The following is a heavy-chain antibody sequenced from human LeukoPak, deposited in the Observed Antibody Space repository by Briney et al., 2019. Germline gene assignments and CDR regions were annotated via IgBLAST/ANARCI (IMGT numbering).Heavy chain of an antibody. J-gene: IGHJ3*02. V-gene: IGHV4-59*08. D-gene: IGHD5-24*01. Sequence: PSETLSLTCTVSGDSISRYYWSWIRQPPGKGLEWLGYIYYIGSTNYNPSLKSRVTISVDTSKNQFSLKLRSVTAADTAAYYCARLRWKAADAFDIWGQGTMVTVSS. CDR1: GDSISRYY. CDR3: ARLRWKAADAFDI. CDR2: IYYIGST.